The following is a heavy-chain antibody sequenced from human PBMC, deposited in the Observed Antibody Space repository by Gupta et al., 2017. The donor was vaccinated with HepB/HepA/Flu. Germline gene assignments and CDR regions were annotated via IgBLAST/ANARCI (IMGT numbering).Heavy chain of an antibody. CDR2: IRSSGETT. Sequence: EVHLLESGGGSVQPGGSLRLSCAASGFSFSSHAMSWVRQAPGKGLEWLSAIRSSGETTYYADSVKGRFTISRDNFKNTLYLQMNSLRAEDTAVYYCGKTEPIYDFWSGYYSTIDHWGQGTLVTVSS. D-gene: IGHD3-3*01. CDR1: GFSFSSHA. CDR3: GKTEPIYDFWSGYYSTIDH. V-gene: IGHV3-23*01. J-gene: IGHJ4*02.